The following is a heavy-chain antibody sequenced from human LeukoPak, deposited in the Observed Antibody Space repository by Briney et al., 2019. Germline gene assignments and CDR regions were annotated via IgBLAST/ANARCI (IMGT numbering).Heavy chain of an antibody. J-gene: IGHJ4*02. CDR2: IWYDGSDK. V-gene: IGHV3-33*08. CDR3: ATDQGIY. Sequence: GGSLRLSCAASGFTFSDYYMSWIRQAPGKGLEWVTVIWYDGSDKYYADSVKGRFTISRDNSKNTLYLQMNSLRAEDTAVYYCATDQGIYWGQGTLVTVSS. CDR1: GFTFSDYY.